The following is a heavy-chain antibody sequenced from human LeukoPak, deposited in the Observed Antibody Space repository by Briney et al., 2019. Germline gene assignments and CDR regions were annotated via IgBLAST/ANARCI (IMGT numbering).Heavy chain of an antibody. J-gene: IGHJ4*02. CDR3: ARARIAAAGTGPFDY. Sequence: GGSLRLSCAASGFTVSSNYMSWVRQAPGKGLEWVSSITGSSSYIYYADPVKGRFTISRDNAKNSLYLQMNSLRAEDTAVYYCARARIAAAGTGPFDYWGQGTQVTVSS. D-gene: IGHD6-13*01. V-gene: IGHV3-21*01. CDR2: ITGSSSYI. CDR1: GFTVSSNY.